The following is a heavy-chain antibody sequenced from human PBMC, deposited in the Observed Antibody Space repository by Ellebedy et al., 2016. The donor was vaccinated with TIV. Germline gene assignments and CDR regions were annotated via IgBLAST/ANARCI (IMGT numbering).Heavy chain of an antibody. D-gene: IGHD3-9*01. CDR2: IYYSGST. J-gene: IGHJ5*02. CDR1: GGSISSGGYY. Sequence: MPSETLSLTCTVSGGSISSGGYYWSWIRQHPGKGLEWIGYIYYSGSTNYNPSLKSRVTISVDTSKNQFSLKLSSVTAADTAVYYCARHPDILTGYANWFDPWGQGTLVTVSS. V-gene: IGHV4-61*08. CDR3: ARHPDILTGYANWFDP.